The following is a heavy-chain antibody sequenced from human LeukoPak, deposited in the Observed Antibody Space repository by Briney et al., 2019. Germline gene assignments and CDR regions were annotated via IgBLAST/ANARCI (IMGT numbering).Heavy chain of an antibody. Sequence: GGSLRLSCAASGFTFSSYWMHWVRQAPGKGLVWVSHINSGGSSTSYADSVKGRFTISRDNAKNTLYLQMNSLRAEDTAVYYCAKDVEMATILDYWGQGTLVTVSS. CDR1: GFTFSSYW. CDR3: AKDVEMATILDY. V-gene: IGHV3-74*01. CDR2: INSGGSST. D-gene: IGHD5-24*01. J-gene: IGHJ4*02.